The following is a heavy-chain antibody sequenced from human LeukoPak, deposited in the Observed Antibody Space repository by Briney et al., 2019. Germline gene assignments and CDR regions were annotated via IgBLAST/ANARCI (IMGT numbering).Heavy chain of an antibody. Sequence: GGSLRLSCAASGFTFSTYNMHWVRQAPGKGLEWVSSISGTSRGTYIYYADSVKGRFTISRDNAENSLYLQMNSLRAEDTAVYYCARPSINDYGDFGYWGQGTLVTVSS. CDR2: ISGTSRGTYI. D-gene: IGHD4-17*01. CDR1: GFTFSTYN. J-gene: IGHJ4*02. CDR3: ARPSINDYGDFGY. V-gene: IGHV3-21*01.